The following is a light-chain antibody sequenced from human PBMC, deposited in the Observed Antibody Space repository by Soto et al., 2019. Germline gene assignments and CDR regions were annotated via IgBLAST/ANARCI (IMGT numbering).Light chain of an antibody. V-gene: IGLV2-14*01. CDR1: SSDVGGYNY. CDR2: EVS. J-gene: IGLJ2*01. Sequence: QSALTQPASVSGSPGQSITISCTGTSSDVGGYNYVSWYQQHPGKAPKLMIYEVSNRPSGVSNRFSGSKSGNTASLTISGLQAEDEDEYYCASWDDSLGAVIFGGGTKVTVL. CDR3: ASWDDSLGAVI.